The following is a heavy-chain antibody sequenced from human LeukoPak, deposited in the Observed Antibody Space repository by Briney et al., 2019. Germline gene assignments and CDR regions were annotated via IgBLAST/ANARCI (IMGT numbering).Heavy chain of an antibody. CDR2: IYTDGST. CDR1: GGSISSGNYY. D-gene: IGHD6-19*01. Sequence: PSQTLSLTCTVSGGSISSGNYYWSWIRQPAGKGLEYIGRIYTDGSTHYNPSLESRVTISVDTSRNQFSLSLSSVTAADTAVYYCARKAVTGYYFDYWGQGTLVTVSS. V-gene: IGHV4-61*02. J-gene: IGHJ4*02. CDR3: ARKAVTGYYFDY.